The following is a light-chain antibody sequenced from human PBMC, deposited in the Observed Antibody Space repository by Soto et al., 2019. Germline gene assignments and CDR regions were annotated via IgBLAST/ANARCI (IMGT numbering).Light chain of an antibody. CDR1: QSVSSNY. Sequence: EIVLTQSPGTLCLSPGERATLSCRASQSVSSNYLAWYQQKPGQAPRLLIYGASSRATGIPDRFSGSGSGTDFTLTISRLEPEDFAVYYYQQYGSSEWTFGQGTKVEIK. J-gene: IGKJ1*01. CDR2: GAS. V-gene: IGKV3-20*01. CDR3: QQYGSSEWT.